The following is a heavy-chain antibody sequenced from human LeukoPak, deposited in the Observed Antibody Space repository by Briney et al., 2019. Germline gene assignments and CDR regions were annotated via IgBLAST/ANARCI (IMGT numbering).Heavy chain of an antibody. V-gene: IGHV4-59*01. CDR1: GGSISSYY. CDR2: IYYSGST. D-gene: IGHD3-22*01. Sequence: NPSETLSLTCTVSGGSISSYYWSWIRQPPGKRLEWIGYIYYSGSTNYNPSLKSRVTISVDTSKNQFSLKLSSVTAADTAVYYCARGFYYYDSSGYTYYLDYWGQGTLVTVSS. CDR3: ARGFYYYDSSGYTYYLDY. J-gene: IGHJ4*02.